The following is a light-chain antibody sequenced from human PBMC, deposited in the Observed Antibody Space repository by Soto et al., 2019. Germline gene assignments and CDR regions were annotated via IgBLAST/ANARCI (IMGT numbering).Light chain of an antibody. J-gene: IGKJ3*01. CDR1: QDISNY. V-gene: IGKV1-33*01. Sequence: DIQMTQSPSSLSASVGDRVTITCQASQDISNYLNWYQQKPGKAPKLLIYDASNLETGVPSRFSGSGSGTDFTFTISSLQPEDIATYYCQKYDNIPGWTFGPGTKVDIK. CDR3: QKYDNIPGWT. CDR2: DAS.